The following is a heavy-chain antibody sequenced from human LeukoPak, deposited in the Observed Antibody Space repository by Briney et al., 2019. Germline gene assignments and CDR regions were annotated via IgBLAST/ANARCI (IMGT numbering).Heavy chain of an antibody. CDR1: GFTFSSYA. V-gene: IGHV3-23*01. CDR2: ISGSGDYT. CDR3: AKGGLYYYDTSGFSP. J-gene: IGHJ5*02. Sequence: PGGSLRLSCAASGFTFSSYAMNGVRQAPGKGLEWVSTISGSGDYTYYTDSVKGRFTISRDNSKNTLYLQMNSLRAEDTAVYFCAKGGLYYYDTSGFSPWGQGTLVTVSS. D-gene: IGHD3-22*01.